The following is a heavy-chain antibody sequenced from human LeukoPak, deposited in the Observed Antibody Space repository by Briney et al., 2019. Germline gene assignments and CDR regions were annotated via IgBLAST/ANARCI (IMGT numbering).Heavy chain of an antibody. CDR1: DGSFNGYY. J-gene: IGHJ2*01. CDR3: AREVPVLSLRYFDL. CDR2: INHTGST. V-gene: IGHV4-34*01. Sequence: SETLSLTCAVYDGSFNGYYWSWIRQPPEKGLEWIGEINHTGSTKYNPSLKSRVTISSDMSKNQLSLKLTSVTAADTAVHFCAREVPVLSLRYFDLWGRDTLVTVSS. D-gene: IGHD3-16*01.